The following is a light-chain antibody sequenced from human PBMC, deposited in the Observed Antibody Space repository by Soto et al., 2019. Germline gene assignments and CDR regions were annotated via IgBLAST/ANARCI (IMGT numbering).Light chain of an antibody. V-gene: IGLV2-11*01. Sequence: QSALTQPRSVSGSPGQSVTISCTGTSSDVGDYHYVSWYQQHPGKAPKLLIYAVNMRPSGVTDRFSGSKSGNTASLTISGLQAEDEADYSCCSYAGSYTWVFGGGTKLTVL. CDR2: AVN. J-gene: IGLJ3*02. CDR1: SSDVGDYHY. CDR3: CSYAGSYTWV.